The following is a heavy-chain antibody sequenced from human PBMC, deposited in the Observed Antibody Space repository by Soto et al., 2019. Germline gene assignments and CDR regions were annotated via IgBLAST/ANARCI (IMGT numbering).Heavy chain of an antibody. Sequence: QVQLVQSGAEVKKPGASVKVSCKASGYTFTSYGISWVRQAPGQGLEWMGWISAYNGNTNYAQKLQGRVTMTTDTTASTANLGLRGLGSDDTAVNYCPGAKWLADQGGGGWGVDYWGQGTLVTVSS. CDR1: GYTFTSYG. V-gene: IGHV1-18*01. CDR2: ISAYNGNT. J-gene: IGHJ4*02. D-gene: IGHD5-12*01. CDR3: PGAKWLADQGGGGWGVDY.